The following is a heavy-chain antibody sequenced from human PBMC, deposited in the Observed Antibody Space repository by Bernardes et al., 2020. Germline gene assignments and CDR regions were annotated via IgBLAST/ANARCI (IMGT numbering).Heavy chain of an antibody. CDR2: IYSGDRR. Sequence: GGSLRLSCAATGLTVSSNYMTWARQAPGKGLEWVSGIYSGDRRYYTDSVKGRFTISRDNSKNTVYLQMNSLRAEDTAVYYCVRDRDGMDVWGKGTTVTVSS. CDR3: VRDRDGMDV. J-gene: IGHJ6*04. CDR1: GLTVSSNY. V-gene: IGHV3-53*01.